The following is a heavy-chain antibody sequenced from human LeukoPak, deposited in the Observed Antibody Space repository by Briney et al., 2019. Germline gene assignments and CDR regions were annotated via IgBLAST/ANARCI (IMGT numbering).Heavy chain of an antibody. Sequence: GGSLRLSCAASGFTFSSYSMNWVRQAPGKGLEWVSSISSSGSYIYYADSVKGRFTISRDNAKNSLYLQMNSLRAEDTAVYYCARDSYYSSSWYPTIYGMDVWGQGTTVTVSS. CDR3: ARDSYYSSSWYPTIYGMDV. D-gene: IGHD6-13*01. J-gene: IGHJ6*02. CDR1: GFTFSSYS. V-gene: IGHV3-21*01. CDR2: ISSSGSYI.